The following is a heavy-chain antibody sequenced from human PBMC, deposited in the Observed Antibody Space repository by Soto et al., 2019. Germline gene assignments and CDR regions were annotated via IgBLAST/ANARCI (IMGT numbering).Heavy chain of an antibody. J-gene: IGHJ1*01. V-gene: IGHV3-7*03. CDR2: IKQDGSEK. Sequence: GGSLRLSCAASGFTFSSYWMSWVRQAPGKGLEWVANIKQDGSEKYYVDSVKGRFTISRDNAKNSLYLQMNSLRAEDTAVYYCAKGVPGIAVAGTGYFQHWGQGTLVTVSS. CDR3: AKGVPGIAVAGTGYFQH. D-gene: IGHD6-19*01. CDR1: GFTFSSYW.